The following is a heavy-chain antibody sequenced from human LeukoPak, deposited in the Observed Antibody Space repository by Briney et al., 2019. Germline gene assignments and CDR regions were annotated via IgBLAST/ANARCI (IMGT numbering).Heavy chain of an antibody. D-gene: IGHD3-22*01. CDR2: ISSNGGST. V-gene: IGHV3-64D*09. CDR1: GFTFSSYA. CDR3: AMGPYYYDSSGYYY. Sequence: GGSLRLSCSASGFTFSSYAMHWVRQAPGKGLEYVSAISSNGGSTYYADSVKGRFTISRDNSKNTLYLQMSSLRAEDTAVYYCAMGPYYYDSSGYYYWGQGTLVTVSS. J-gene: IGHJ4*02.